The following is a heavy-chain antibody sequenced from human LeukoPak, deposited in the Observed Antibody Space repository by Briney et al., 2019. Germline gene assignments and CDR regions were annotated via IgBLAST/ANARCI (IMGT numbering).Heavy chain of an antibody. CDR2: ISAYNGNT. CDR1: GYTFTSYG. Sequence: ASVKVSCKASGYTFTSYGISCGREAPGQGLGWGGWISAYNGNTNYAQKLQGRVTMTKDTSTSTAYMELRSLRSDDTAVYYCARGTNSAVGVSDYWGQGPLVTVSS. J-gene: IGHJ4*02. D-gene: IGHD3-16*01. CDR3: ARGTNSAVGVSDY. V-gene: IGHV1-18*01.